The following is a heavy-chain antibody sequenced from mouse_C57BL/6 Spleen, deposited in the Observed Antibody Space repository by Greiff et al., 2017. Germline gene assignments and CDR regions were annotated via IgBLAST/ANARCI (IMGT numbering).Heavy chain of an antibody. J-gene: IGHJ2*01. V-gene: IGHV1-61*01. CDR2: IYPSDSET. CDR1: GYTFTSYW. CDR3: ARSNWDVRGLCY. D-gene: IGHD4-1*01. Sequence: QVQLQQPGAELVRPGSSVKLSCKASGYTFTSYWMDWVKQRPGQGLEWIGNIYPSDSETHYNQKFKDKATLTVDKSSSTAYMQLSSLTSEDSAVYYCARSNWDVRGLCYWGQGTTLTVSS.